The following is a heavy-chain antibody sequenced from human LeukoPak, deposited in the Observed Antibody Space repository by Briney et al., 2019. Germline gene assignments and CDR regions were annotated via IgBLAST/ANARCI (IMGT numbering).Heavy chain of an antibody. V-gene: IGHV3-30-3*01. CDR2: ISYDGSNK. J-gene: IGHJ4*02. CDR3: AREDISDYGDFDY. D-gene: IGHD4-17*01. CDR1: GFTFSSYA. Sequence: GRSLRLSCAASGFTFSSYAMHWVRQAPGKGLEWVAVISYDGSNKYYADSVKGRFTISRDNSKNTLYLQMNSLRAEDTAVYYCAREDISDYGDFDYWGQGTLVTVSS.